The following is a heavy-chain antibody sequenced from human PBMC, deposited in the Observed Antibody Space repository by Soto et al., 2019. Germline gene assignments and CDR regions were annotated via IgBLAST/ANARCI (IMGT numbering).Heavy chain of an antibody. V-gene: IGHV5-51*01. CDR1: GYSFTSYW. Sequence: PGESLKISCKGSGYSFTSYWIGWVRQMPGKGLEWVGIIYPGDSDARYSPSFQGQVTISVDKSNNTAYLHWSRLKAPDTAIYYCARQSDYSGAYWPYWGQGTLVTVSS. D-gene: IGHD1-26*01. CDR3: ARQSDYSGAYWPY. CDR2: IYPGDSDA. J-gene: IGHJ4*02.